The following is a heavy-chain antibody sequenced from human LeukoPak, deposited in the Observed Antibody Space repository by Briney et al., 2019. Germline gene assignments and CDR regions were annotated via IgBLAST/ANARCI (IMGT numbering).Heavy chain of an antibody. Sequence: PGGSLRLSXAASGFTFCSYWMHWVRQAPGQGLVWLSSLNSDGRSTTHADSGKGRLTISRDNAKNTLYLQMNSLRAEDTAVYYCAREYYYDNYFDYWGQGTLVTVS. V-gene: IGHV3-74*01. CDR1: GFTFCSYW. J-gene: IGHJ4*02. CDR3: AREYYYDNYFDY. D-gene: IGHD3-22*01. CDR2: LNSDGRST.